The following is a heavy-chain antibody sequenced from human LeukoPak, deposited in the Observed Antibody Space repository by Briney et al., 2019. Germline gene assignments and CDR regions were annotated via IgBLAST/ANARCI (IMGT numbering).Heavy chain of an antibody. D-gene: IGHD1-1*01. CDR1: GGSISTYY. CDR2: IHYSGST. Sequence: KSSETLSLTRTVSGGSISTYYWSWIRQPPGKGLEWIGYIHYSGSTSYNPSLKSRITISVDTSKNQLSLILNSVTAADTAVYYCAREYSAFEIWGQGTMVTVSS. V-gene: IGHV4-59*01. J-gene: IGHJ3*02. CDR3: AREYSAFEI.